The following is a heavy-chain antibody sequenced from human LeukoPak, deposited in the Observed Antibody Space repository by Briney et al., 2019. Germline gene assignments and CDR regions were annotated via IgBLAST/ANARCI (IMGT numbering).Heavy chain of an antibody. CDR1: GFAFSSNW. D-gene: IGHD7-27*01. CDR3: ATSLGPLTEY. CDR2: INSGGSGT. Sequence: GGSLRLSCAASGFAFSSNWMHWVRQTPGKGLVRVSRINSGGSGTSYAASVEGRFTISRDNAKNTLYLQMNSLRAEDTAVYYCATSLGPLTEYWGQGTLVTVSS. J-gene: IGHJ4*02. V-gene: IGHV3-74*01.